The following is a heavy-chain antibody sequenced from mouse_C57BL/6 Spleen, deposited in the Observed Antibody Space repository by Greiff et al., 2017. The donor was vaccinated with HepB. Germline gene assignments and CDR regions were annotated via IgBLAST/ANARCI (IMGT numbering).Heavy chain of an antibody. Sequence: VQLQQPGAELVMPGASVKLSCKASGYTFTSYWMHWVKQRPGQGLEWIGEIDPSDSYTNYNQKFKGKSTLTVDKSSSTAYMQLSSLTSEDSAVYYCARRIITTVGDYWYFDVWGTGTTVTVSS. V-gene: IGHV1-69*01. D-gene: IGHD1-1*01. J-gene: IGHJ1*03. CDR2: IDPSDSYT. CDR3: ARRIITTVGDYWYFDV. CDR1: GYTFTSYW.